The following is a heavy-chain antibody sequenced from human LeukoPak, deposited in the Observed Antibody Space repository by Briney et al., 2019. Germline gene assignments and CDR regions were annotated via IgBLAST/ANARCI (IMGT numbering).Heavy chain of an antibody. Sequence: GGSLRLSCAASGLTFSSYAMSWVRQAPGKGLEWVSGISGSDNSPYYADSVKGRFTISRDSSKSTLYLQMNSLRAEDTAIYYCAKGRSSWYGDAFDIWGQGTMVTVSS. V-gene: IGHV3-23*01. D-gene: IGHD6-13*01. CDR2: ISGSDNSP. CDR1: GLTFSSYA. CDR3: AKGRSSWYGDAFDI. J-gene: IGHJ3*02.